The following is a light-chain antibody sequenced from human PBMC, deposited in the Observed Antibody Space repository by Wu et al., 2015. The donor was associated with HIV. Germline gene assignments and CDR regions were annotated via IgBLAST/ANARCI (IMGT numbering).Light chain of an antibody. V-gene: IGKV3-20*01. J-gene: IGKJ2*01. CDR3: QQYGSS. CDR2: GAS. CDR1: QSVSSSY. Sequence: ELVLTQSPGTLSLSPGERATLSCRASQSVSSSYLAWYQQKPGQAPRLLIYGASSRATGIPDRFSGSGSGTDFTLTISRLEPEGFAVYYCQQYGSSFGQGTKLEIK.